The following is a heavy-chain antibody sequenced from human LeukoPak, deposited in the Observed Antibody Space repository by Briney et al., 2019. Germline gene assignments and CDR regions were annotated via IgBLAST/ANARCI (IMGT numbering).Heavy chain of an antibody. J-gene: IGHJ5*02. V-gene: IGHV1-18*01. CDR2: ISAYNGNT. CDR1: GYTFTSYG. CDR3: ARGPLVQLERRFGWFDP. D-gene: IGHD1-1*01. Sequence: ASVNVSCTSSGYTFTSYGIRSVPQAPGQGVERMGWISAYNGNTISAQKLQGRVTMTPDTSTSTAYMELRSLRSDDTAVYYCARGPLVQLERRFGWFDPWGQGTLVTVSS.